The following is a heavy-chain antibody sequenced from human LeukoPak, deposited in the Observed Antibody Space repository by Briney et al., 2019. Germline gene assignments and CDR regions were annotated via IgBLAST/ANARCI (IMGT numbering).Heavy chain of an antibody. D-gene: IGHD6-19*01. CDR3: ARDTSGWYNDAFDL. Sequence: GGSLRLSCVASGFGFSFYSMNWVRQAPGKGLEWLSYISSDSSSIYDADPVKGRFAISRDNGKNSLYPQMNHLRDDDTAVYYCARDTSGWYNDAFDLWGQGTRVIVSS. V-gene: IGHV3-48*02. J-gene: IGHJ3*01. CDR2: ISSDSSSI. CDR1: GFGFSFYS.